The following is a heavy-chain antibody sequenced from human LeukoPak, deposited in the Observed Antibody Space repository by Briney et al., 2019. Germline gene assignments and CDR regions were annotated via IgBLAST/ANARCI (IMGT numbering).Heavy chain of an antibody. V-gene: IGHV4-59*01. CDR3: ARGSGWYIFDY. D-gene: IGHD6-19*01. Sequence: SETLSLTCTVSGDSISSYYWSWIWQPPGKGLEWIGYIYYSGSTNYNPSLKSRVTISVDTSKNQFSLKLSSVTAADTAVYYCARGSGWYIFDYWGQGTLVTVSS. CDR2: IYYSGST. CDR1: GDSISSYY. J-gene: IGHJ4*02.